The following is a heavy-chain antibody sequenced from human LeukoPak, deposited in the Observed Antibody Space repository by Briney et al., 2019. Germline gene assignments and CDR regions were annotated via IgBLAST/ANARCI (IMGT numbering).Heavy chain of an antibody. V-gene: IGHV3-64*02. CDR2: ITSNGGST. CDR1: GFTFSSYV. J-gene: IGHJ4*02. Sequence: GGSLRLSCAASGFTFSSYVLHWVRQAPGKGLEYVSAITSNGGSTYYADSVKGRFTISRDNSKSTLYLQMGSLRAEDMAVYDCAKDAAKYCGGDGPLDYWGEGTLLTVSS. D-gene: IGHD2-21*02. CDR3: AKDAAKYCGGDGPLDY.